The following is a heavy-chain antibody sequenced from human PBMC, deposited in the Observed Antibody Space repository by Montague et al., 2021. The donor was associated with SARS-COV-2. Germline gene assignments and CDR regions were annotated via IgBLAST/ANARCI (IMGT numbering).Heavy chain of an antibody. D-gene: IGHD3-10*01. CDR2: IYYSGST. CDR1: GFSLSTSGVG. Sequence: LVKPTQTLTLTCTFSGFSLSTSGVGVGWIRQPPGKGLEWIGYIYYSGSTNYNPSLKSRVTISVDMSKNQFSLKLSSVTAADTAVYYCAREVSGSYYNGWFDPWGQGTLVTVSS. J-gene: IGHJ5*02. V-gene: IGHV4-61*08. CDR3: AREVSGSYYNGWFDP.